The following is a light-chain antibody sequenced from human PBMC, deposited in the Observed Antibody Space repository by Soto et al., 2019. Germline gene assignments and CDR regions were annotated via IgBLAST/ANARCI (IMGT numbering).Light chain of an antibody. CDR3: CAYAGTSTV. V-gene: IGLV2-11*01. CDR1: SSDVGGYNY. J-gene: IGLJ2*01. Sequence: QSALTQPRALSGSPGQAVTISCTGTSSDVGGYNYVSWYQQHPGKAPKLMIYDVSQRPSGVPDRFSGSKSGNTASLTISGLQSEDEADYYCCAYAGTSTVFGGGTKLTVL. CDR2: DVS.